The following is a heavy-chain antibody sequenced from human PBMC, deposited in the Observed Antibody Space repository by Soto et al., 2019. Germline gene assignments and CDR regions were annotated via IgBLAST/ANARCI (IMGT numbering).Heavy chain of an antibody. CDR3: AKNRGDFWTSYSGDH. J-gene: IGHJ4*02. CDR1: GFTFSIYA. Sequence: GGSLRLSCAASGFTFSIYAMTWVRQAPGKGLEWVSTINGLGDTTYYAESVKGRFTISRDNSKNTLNLQMNSLRVEDTAVYYCAKNRGDFWTSYSGDHWGQGTLVTVSS. D-gene: IGHD3-3*01. CDR2: INGLGDTT. V-gene: IGHV3-23*01.